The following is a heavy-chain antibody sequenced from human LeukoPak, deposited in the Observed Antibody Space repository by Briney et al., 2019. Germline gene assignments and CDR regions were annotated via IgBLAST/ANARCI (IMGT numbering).Heavy chain of an antibody. Sequence: ASVKVSCKASGYTFTGYCMHWVRQAPGQGLEWMGWINPNSGGTNYAQKFQGRVTMTRDTSISTAYMELSSLRSEGTAVYYCARDITISVGYYYYYMDVWGKGTTVTISS. D-gene: IGHD3-9*01. J-gene: IGHJ6*03. CDR3: ARDITISVGYYYYYMDV. V-gene: IGHV1-2*02. CDR2: INPNSGGT. CDR1: GYTFTGYC.